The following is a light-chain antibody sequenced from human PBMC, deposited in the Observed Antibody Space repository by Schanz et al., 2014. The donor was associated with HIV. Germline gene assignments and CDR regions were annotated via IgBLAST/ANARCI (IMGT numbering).Light chain of an antibody. J-gene: IGLJ3*02. CDR2: EVI. CDR1: ISDIGAYNY. V-gene: IGLV2-8*01. CDR3: SSYTSSNTLYVL. Sequence: QSALTQPPSASGSPGQSVTISCFGTISDIGAYNYVSWYQQHPGNAPKLIIYEVIKRPSGVPDRFSASKSGNTASLTVSGLQAEDEADYFCSSYTSSNTLYVLFGGGTKLTVL.